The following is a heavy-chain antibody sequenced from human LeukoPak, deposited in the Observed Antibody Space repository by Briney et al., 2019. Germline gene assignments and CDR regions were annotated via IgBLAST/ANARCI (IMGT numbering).Heavy chain of an antibody. Sequence: ASVKVSCKASGYTFTNYDINWVRQATGQGLEWMGYMKPNSGNTGYAQKFQGRVTMTRDTSISTAYMELSSLTSEDTAVYYCATELRWKDHWGQGALVTVSS. J-gene: IGHJ4*02. CDR3: ATELRWKDH. V-gene: IGHV1-8*01. CDR2: MKPNSGNT. CDR1: GYTFTNYD. D-gene: IGHD4-23*01.